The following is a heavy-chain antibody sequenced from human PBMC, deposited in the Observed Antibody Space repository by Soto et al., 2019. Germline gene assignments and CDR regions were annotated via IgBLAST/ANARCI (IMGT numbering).Heavy chain of an antibody. CDR3: ARLSLRSGYYLRHYYYYSGMDV. CDR1: GGSFSGYY. V-gene: IGHV4-34*01. CDR2: NNHSGST. Sequence: PSETLSLTCAVYGGSFSGYYWSWIRQPPGKGLEGIGENNHSGSTNYNPSLKRRVPITVDTSKNKFSLTLSSVTAADTAVYYCARLSLRSGYYLRHYYYYSGMDVGCQGTTVNVSS. D-gene: IGHD3-3*01. J-gene: IGHJ6*02.